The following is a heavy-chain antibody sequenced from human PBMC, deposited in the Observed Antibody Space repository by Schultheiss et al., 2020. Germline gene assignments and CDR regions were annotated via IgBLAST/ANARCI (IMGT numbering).Heavy chain of an antibody. Sequence: GGSLRLSCAASGFTFSNYEMDWVRQAQGKALEWVAGISHDGRDKDYADSVKGRFSISRDDSKYTVYLQMDSLRAEDTALYYCVKDQTMGWGYYYGMDVWGQGTTVTVSS. CDR1: GFTFSNYE. D-gene: IGHD3-10*01. CDR2: ISHDGRDK. CDR3: VKDQTMGWGYYYGMDV. V-gene: IGHV3-30*18. J-gene: IGHJ6*02.